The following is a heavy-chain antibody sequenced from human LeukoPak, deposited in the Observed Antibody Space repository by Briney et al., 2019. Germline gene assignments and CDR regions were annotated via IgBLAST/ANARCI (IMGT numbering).Heavy chain of an antibody. CDR1: GYTFTSYG. V-gene: IGHV1-18*01. CDR3: ARMNYDILTGYQDGGY. D-gene: IGHD3-9*01. J-gene: IGHJ4*02. Sequence: ASVKVSCKASGYTFTSYGISWVRQAPGQGLEWMGWISAYNGNTNYAQKLQGRVTMTTDTSTSTAYMELRSLRSDDTAVYYCARMNYDILTGYQDGGYWGQGTLVTVSS. CDR2: ISAYNGNT.